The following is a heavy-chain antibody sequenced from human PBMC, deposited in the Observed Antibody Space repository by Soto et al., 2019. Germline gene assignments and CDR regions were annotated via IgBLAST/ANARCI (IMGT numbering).Heavy chain of an antibody. CDR2: IFHSGST. D-gene: IGHD3-10*01. CDR3: ARDRYYGSGTYYNFYSGMDV. J-gene: IGHJ6*02. Sequence: SLTCTVSGGSVNSGDYYCTWVRQPPGKGLEWIGNIFHSGSTYYTPSLQSRVTISLDTSKNHFSLKLSSVTPADTAVYYCARDRYYGSGTYYNFYSGMDVWGQGTTVTVSS. V-gene: IGHV4-30-4*01. CDR1: GGSVNSGDYY.